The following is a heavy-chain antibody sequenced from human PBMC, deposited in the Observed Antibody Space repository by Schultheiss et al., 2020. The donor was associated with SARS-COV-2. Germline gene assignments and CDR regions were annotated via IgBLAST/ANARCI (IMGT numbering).Heavy chain of an antibody. J-gene: IGHJ6*02. CDR3: ARGAHGYYYGMDV. CDR2: IYTSGST. Sequence: SQTLSLTCTVSGGSISSGDYYWSWIRQPAGKGLEWIGRIYTSGSTNYNPSLKSRVTMSVDTSKNQFSLKLSSVTAADTAVYYCARGAHGYYYGMDVWGQGTTVTVSS. V-gene: IGHV4-61*02. CDR1: GGSISSGDYY.